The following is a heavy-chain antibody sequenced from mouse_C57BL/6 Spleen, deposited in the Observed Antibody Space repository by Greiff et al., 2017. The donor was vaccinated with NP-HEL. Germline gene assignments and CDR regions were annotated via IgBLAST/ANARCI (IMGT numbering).Heavy chain of an antibody. Sequence: QVQLQQPGAELVKPGASVKLSCKASGYTFTSYWMHWVKQRPGQGLEWIGMIHPNSGSTNYNEKVKSKATLTVDKSSSTAYMQLSSLTSEDSADYYCASLGRGDYWGQGTTLTVSS. CDR2: IHPNSGST. CDR3: ASLGRGDY. CDR1: GYTFTSYW. D-gene: IGHD4-1*01. V-gene: IGHV1-64*01. J-gene: IGHJ2*01.